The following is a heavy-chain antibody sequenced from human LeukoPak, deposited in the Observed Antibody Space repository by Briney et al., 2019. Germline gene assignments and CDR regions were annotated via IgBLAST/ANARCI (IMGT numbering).Heavy chain of an antibody. V-gene: IGHV1-18*01. D-gene: IGHD4-23*01. J-gene: IGHJ3*02. CDR2: ISGNNDNP. CDR3: ARGDGGNPWDAFDI. CDR1: GYTFYKFG. Sequence: ASVTVSCKASGYTFYKFGIAWVRQAPGQGLEGMGWISGNNDNPQSAQDLQGRVNVTTDRSTSTAYMELRSLRHDDTAVYYCARGDGGNPWDAFDIWGQGTMVTVSS.